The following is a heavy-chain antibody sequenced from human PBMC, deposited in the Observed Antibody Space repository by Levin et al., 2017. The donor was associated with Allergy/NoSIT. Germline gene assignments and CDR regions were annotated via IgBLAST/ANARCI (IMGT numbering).Heavy chain of an antibody. V-gene: IGHV3-48*03. CDR1: GFTFSSYE. CDR2: ISSTGSTI. Sequence: PGESLKISCAASGFTFSSYEMNWVRRAPGKGLEWVSYISSTGSTIYSADSVKGRFTISRDNAKNSLYLHMNSLRAEDTAVYYCSRQLGNFWSGYNYCDYWGQGTLVTVST. J-gene: IGHJ4*02. CDR3: SRQLGNFWSGYNYCDY. D-gene: IGHD3-3*01.